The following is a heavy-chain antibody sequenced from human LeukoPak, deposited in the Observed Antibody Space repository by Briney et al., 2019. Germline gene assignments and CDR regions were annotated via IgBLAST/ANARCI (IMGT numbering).Heavy chain of an antibody. D-gene: IGHD6-19*01. CDR1: GFTFSSYS. Sequence: GGSLRLSCAASGFTFSSYSMNWVRQAPGKGLEWVSSISSSSSYIYYADSVKGRFTISRDNAKNSLYLQMNSLRAEDTAVYYCARDRYSSGWFTYYYYGMDVWGQGTTVTVSS. CDR3: ARDRYSSGWFTYYYYGMDV. CDR2: ISSSSSYI. J-gene: IGHJ6*02. V-gene: IGHV3-21*01.